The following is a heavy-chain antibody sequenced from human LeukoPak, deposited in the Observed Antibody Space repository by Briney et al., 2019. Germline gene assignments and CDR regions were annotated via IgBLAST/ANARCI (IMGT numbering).Heavy chain of an antibody. CDR3: ARDKLVPGAPDYHYGMDV. CDR2: INIGGST. V-gene: IGHV3-53*01. D-gene: IGHD2-2*01. Sequence: GGSLRLSCAVSGFTVSSSYMSWVRQAPGKGLEWVSLINIGGSTYYADSVKGRFTISRDNSMNTLYLKMNSLRAEDTALYYCARDKLVPGAPDYHYGMDVWGQGTTVTVSS. CDR1: GFTVSSSY. J-gene: IGHJ6*02.